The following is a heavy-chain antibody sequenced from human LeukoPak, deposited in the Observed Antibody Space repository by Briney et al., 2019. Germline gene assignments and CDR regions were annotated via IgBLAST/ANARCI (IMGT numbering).Heavy chain of an antibody. Sequence: KTGGSLRLSCAASGFTYSSYSMNWAPQAPGKGLEWVSYISSSSSYIYYADSAKGRFNISRDNAKNSLYLQMNSLRAEDTAVYYCAREIHSGSYFDAFDIGGQGTTVTVS. CDR2: ISSSSSYI. CDR3: AREIHSGSYFDAFDI. D-gene: IGHD1-26*01. J-gene: IGHJ3*02. CDR1: GFTYSSYS. V-gene: IGHV3-21*01.